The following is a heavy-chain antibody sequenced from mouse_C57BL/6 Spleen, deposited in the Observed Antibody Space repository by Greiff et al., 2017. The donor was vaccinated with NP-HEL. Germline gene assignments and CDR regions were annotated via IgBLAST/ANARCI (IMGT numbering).Heavy chain of an antibody. CDR1: GYTFTSYG. J-gene: IGHJ2*01. V-gene: IGHV1-81*01. D-gene: IGHD2-2*01. CDR2: IYPRSGNT. CDR3: ARDGYDAFFYFDY. Sequence: VQLQQSGAELARPGASVKLSCKASGYTFTSYGISWVKQSTGQGLEWIGEIYPRSGNTYYNEKFKGKATLTADKSSSTAYMELRSLTSEDSAVYFCARDGYDAFFYFDYWGQGTTLTVSS.